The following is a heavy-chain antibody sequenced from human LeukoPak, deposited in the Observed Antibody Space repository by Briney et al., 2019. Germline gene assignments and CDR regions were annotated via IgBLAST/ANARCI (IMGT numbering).Heavy chain of an antibody. D-gene: IGHD5-24*01. Sequence: ASVKVSCKASGYTFTSYYIHGVRQAPAQGLKGMGIVTPSGGSTSDAQKFQGRVTMTRDMSTSTVYMELSSLRSEDTAVYYCARVRDGYNDAFDIWGQGTMVTVSS. J-gene: IGHJ3*02. CDR2: VTPSGGST. CDR3: ARVRDGYNDAFDI. CDR1: GYTFTSYY. V-gene: IGHV1-46*01.